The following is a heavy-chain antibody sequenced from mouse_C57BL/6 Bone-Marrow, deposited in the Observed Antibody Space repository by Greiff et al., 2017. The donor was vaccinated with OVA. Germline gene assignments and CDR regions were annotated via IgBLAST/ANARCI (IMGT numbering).Heavy chain of an antibody. CDR2: IRHNANGSTS. Sequence: EVHLVQSGGGLVQPGGSLSLSCAASGFTFTDYYMSWVRQPPGKALEWLGFIRHNANGSTSEYSASVKGRFTISRANSPSILYLQMNALRAEASDAYDGARSDCDDSFYAMDYWGQGTSVTVSS. V-gene: IGHV7-3*01. J-gene: IGHJ4*01. D-gene: IGHD2-12*01. CDR1: GFTFTDYY. CDR3: ARSDCDDSFYAMDY.